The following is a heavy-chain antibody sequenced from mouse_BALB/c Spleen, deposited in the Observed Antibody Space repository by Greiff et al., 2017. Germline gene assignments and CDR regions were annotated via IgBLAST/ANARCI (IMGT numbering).Heavy chain of an antibody. CDR2: ISSGSSTI. J-gene: IGHJ2*01. CDR3: ARSSSAYYGNGGYFDY. V-gene: IGHV5-17*02. CDR1: GFTFSSFG. D-gene: IGHD2-10*01. Sequence: EVKLVESGGGLVQPGGSRKLSCAASGFTFSSFGMHWVRQAPEKGLEWVAYISSGSSTIYYADTVKGRFTISRDNPKNTLFLQMTSLRSEDTAMYYCARSSSAYYGNGGYFDYWGQGTTLTVSS.